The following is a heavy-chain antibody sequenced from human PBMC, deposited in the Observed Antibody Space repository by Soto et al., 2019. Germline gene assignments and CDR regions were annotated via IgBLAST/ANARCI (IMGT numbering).Heavy chain of an antibody. J-gene: IGHJ6*03. CDR2: INPNSGGT. CDR1: GYTFTGYY. D-gene: IGHD3-9*01. CDR3: ARGDILTGYPPSYHYYMDV. Sequence: ASVKVSCKASGYTFTGYYMHWVRQAPGQGLEWMGWINPNSGGTNYAQKFQGWVTMTRDTSISTAYMELSRLRSDDTAVYYCARGDILTGYPPSYHYYMDVWGKGATVTVSS. V-gene: IGHV1-2*04.